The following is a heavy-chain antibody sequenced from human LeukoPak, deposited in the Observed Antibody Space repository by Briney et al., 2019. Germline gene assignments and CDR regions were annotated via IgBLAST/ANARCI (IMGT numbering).Heavy chain of an antibody. V-gene: IGHV4-31*03. CDR2: IYYSGST. D-gene: IGHD3-22*01. CDR1: GGSISSGGYY. CDR3: AREDDSYYYYGMDV. Sequence: PSQTLSVNCTVSGGSISSGGYYWIWIRQHPGERLEWIGYIYYSGSTYYNPSLNRRVTISVDTSKNQFSLKLSSVTAADTAVYYCAREDDSYYYYGMDVWGQGTTVTVSS. J-gene: IGHJ6*02.